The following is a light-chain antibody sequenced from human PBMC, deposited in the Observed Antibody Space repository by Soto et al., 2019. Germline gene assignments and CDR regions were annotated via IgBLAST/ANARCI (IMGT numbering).Light chain of an antibody. J-gene: IGLJ1*01. CDR1: TSDVGGYNY. Sequence: QSALTQPASVSGSLGQSITISCTGTTSDVGGYNYVSWYQQHPGKAPILMIYEVTNRPSGVSNRFSGSKSGNTASLTISGLQVEYEAEYFCGSYTGSITYVFGTGTKVTVL. V-gene: IGLV2-14*01. CDR3: GSYTGSITYV. CDR2: EVT.